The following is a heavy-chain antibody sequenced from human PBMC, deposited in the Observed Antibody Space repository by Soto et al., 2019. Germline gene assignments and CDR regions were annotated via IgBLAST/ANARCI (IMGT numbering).Heavy chain of an antibody. J-gene: IGHJ6*02. Sequence: QVQLVQSGAEVKKPGSSVKVSCKASGGTFSSYTISWVRQAPGQGLEWMGRIIPILGIANYAQKFQGRVTITADKSTSTAYMELSSLRSEDTAVYYCARIVVAASEEPDYSYYGMDVWGQGTTVTVSS. D-gene: IGHD2-15*01. CDR1: GGTFSSYT. CDR2: IIPILGIA. CDR3: ARIVVAASEEPDYSYYGMDV. V-gene: IGHV1-69*02.